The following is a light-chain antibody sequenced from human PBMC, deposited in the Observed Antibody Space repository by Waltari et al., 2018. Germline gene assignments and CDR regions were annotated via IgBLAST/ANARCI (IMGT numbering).Light chain of an antibody. CDR1: SSDVGSDNL. J-gene: IGLJ2*01. V-gene: IGLV2-23*02. CDR2: EVI. Sequence: QSALAQPASVSGSPGPSIPISCTGASSDVGSDNLFSWYQQHPGKVPKLMIYEVIKRPSGVSNRFSGSKSGNTASLTISGLQAEDEADYYCCSYVGGSSLIFGGGTKLTVL. CDR3: CSYVGGSSLI.